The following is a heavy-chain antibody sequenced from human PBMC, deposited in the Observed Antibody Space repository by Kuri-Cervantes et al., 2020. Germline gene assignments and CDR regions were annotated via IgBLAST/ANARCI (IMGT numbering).Heavy chain of an antibody. Sequence: SETLSLTCAVYGGSFSGYYWSWIRQPPGKGLEWIGEINHSGSTNYNPSLKSRVTISVDTSKTQFSLKLSSVTAADTAVYYCARAYYGDYDEYFQHWGQGTLVTVSS. CDR3: ARAYYGDYDEYFQH. CDR1: GGSFSGYY. V-gene: IGHV4-34*01. J-gene: IGHJ1*01. CDR2: INHSGST. D-gene: IGHD4-17*01.